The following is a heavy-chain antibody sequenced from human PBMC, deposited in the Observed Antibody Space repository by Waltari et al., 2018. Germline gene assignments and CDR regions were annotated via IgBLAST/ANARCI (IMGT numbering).Heavy chain of an antibody. J-gene: IGHJ6*02. CDR2: INPNSGYT. V-gene: IGHV1-2*02. CDR3: ARAQGPSYSYGMDV. CDR1: GYTFTDHY. Sequence: QVQLVQSGADVKKPGASVRVSCKASGYTFTDHYIHWVRQAPGQGLEWMGWINPNSGYTNYAQKFQGRVTMTRDTSIKTAYIDLNSLMSDDAALYFCARAQGPSYSYGMDVWGQGTMVTVSS.